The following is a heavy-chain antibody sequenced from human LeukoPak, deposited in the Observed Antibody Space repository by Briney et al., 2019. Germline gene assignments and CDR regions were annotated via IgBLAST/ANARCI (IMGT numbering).Heavy chain of an antibody. CDR3: ARAVRVPTMVY. D-gene: IGHD5-12*01. CDR2: MLYSGST. V-gene: IGHV4-31*03. CDR1: GGSISSGGYY. J-gene: IGHJ4*02. Sequence: PSETLSLTCTVSGGSISSGGYYWSWIRQHPGKGLEWIGYMLYSGSTDYNPSLKSRVTISVDTSKNQFSLKLSSVTAADTAVYYCARAVRVPTMVYWGQGKLVTVSS.